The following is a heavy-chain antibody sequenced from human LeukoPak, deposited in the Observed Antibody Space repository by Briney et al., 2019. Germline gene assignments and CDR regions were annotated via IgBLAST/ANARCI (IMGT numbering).Heavy chain of an antibody. CDR3: ARVNSIFGVVIRFDP. CDR1: GYTFTSYD. J-gene: IGHJ5*02. Sequence: ASVKVSCKASGYTFTSYDINWVRQATGQGLEWMGWMNPNSGNTGYAQKFQGRVTMTRNISISTAYMELSSLRSEDTAVYYCARVNSIFGVVIRFDPWGQGTLVTVSS. D-gene: IGHD3-3*02. CDR2: MNPNSGNT. V-gene: IGHV1-8*01.